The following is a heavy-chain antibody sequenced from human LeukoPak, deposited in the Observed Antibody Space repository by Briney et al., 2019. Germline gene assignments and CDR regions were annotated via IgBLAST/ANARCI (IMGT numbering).Heavy chain of an antibody. CDR2: IYYSGST. CDR1: GGSISSSSYY. Sequence: PSETLSLTCTVSGGSISSSSYYWGWIRQPPGKGLEWIGSIYYSGSTYYNPSLKSRVTISVDTSKNQFSLKLSSVTAADTAVYYCAPIGPGVLDYWGQGTLVTVSS. CDR3: APIGPGVLDY. J-gene: IGHJ4*02. V-gene: IGHV4-39*01. D-gene: IGHD3-10*01.